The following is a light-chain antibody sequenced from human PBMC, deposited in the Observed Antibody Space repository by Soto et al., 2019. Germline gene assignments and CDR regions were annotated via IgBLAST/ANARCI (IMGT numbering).Light chain of an antibody. Sequence: DIQMTQSPSSVSASVGDRVTITCRASRDINKWLAWHQQKPGKAPNLLIFSASSLQSGVPSRFSGSGYGKDFSITITNLQPEDVASYDCQQAHSFPLTFGPGTKVDLK. J-gene: IGKJ3*01. V-gene: IGKV1-12*01. CDR3: QQAHSFPLT. CDR1: RDINKW. CDR2: SAS.